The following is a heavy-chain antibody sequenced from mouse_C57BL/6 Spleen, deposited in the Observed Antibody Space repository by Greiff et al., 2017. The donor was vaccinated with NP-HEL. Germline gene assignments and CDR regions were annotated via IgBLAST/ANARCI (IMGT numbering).Heavy chain of an antibody. V-gene: IGHV5-9-1*02. D-gene: IGHD1-2*01. CDR3: TRDQYCYGERVSYFDY. CDR2: ISSGGDYI. Sequence: EVKLVESGEGLVKPGGSLKFSCAASGFTFSSYAMSWVRQTPEKRLEWVAYISSGGDYIYYADTVKGRFTLPRYKARNTLYLKMSSLKSEDTAMYYCTRDQYCYGERVSYFDYWGQGTTLTVSS. J-gene: IGHJ2*01. CDR1: GFTFSSYA.